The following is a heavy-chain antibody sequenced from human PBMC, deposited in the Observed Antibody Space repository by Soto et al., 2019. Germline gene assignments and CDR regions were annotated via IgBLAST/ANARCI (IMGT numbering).Heavy chain of an antibody. J-gene: IGHJ4*02. CDR2: ISSSSSFI. D-gene: IGHD6-6*01. V-gene: IGHV3-21*01. Sequence: GGSLRLSCAASRFIFSSYTMNWVRQAPGKGLEWVSSISSSSSFIYYADSVKGRFTISRDNSKNSLYLQMNSLRAEDTAVYYCAKSTQYSSSSFDYWGQGTLVTVSS. CDR1: RFIFSSYT. CDR3: AKSTQYSSSSFDY.